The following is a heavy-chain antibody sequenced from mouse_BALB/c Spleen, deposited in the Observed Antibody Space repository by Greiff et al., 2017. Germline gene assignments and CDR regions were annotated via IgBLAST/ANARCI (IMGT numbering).Heavy chain of an antibody. V-gene: IGHV5-4*02. CDR2: ISDGGSYT. Sequence: EVQGVESGGGLVKPGGSLKLSCAASGFTFSSYTMSWVRQTPEKRLEWVATISDGGSYTYYPDSVKGRFTISRDNAKNNLYLQMSSLKSEDTAMYYCARANWDAMDYWGQGTSVTVSS. CDR1: GFTFSSYT. D-gene: IGHD4-1*01. J-gene: IGHJ4*01. CDR3: ARANWDAMDY.